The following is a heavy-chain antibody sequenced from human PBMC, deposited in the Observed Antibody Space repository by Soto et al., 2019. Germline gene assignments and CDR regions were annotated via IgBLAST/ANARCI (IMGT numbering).Heavy chain of an antibody. Sequence: QLQLQESGPGLVKPSESLSLTCTVSGDSVSSRGYFWAWLRQPPGKRLGWIGSISHSGNTYYNPSHTSRVTISLDASRKQVPLRLISVTAADAAVYYCARKSNRNDGWELTWGQGTLVTVS. D-gene: IGHD1-1*01. CDR1: GDSVSSRGYF. J-gene: IGHJ4*02. CDR3: ARKSNRNDGWELT. V-gene: IGHV4-39*01. CDR2: ISHSGNT.